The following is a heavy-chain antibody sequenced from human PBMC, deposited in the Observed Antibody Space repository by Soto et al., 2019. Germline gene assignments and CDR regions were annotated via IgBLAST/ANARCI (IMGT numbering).Heavy chain of an antibody. Sequence: GGSLRLSCAASGFTFSDYYMSWIRQAPGKGLEWVSYISSSSSTIYYADSVKGRFTISRDNAKNSLYLQMNSLRAEDTAVYYCARDRAAYCGGDCYSDMDVWGKGTTVTVSS. J-gene: IGHJ6*03. V-gene: IGHV3-11*04. CDR1: GFTFSDYY. CDR2: ISSSSSTI. D-gene: IGHD2-21*01. CDR3: ARDRAAYCGGDCYSDMDV.